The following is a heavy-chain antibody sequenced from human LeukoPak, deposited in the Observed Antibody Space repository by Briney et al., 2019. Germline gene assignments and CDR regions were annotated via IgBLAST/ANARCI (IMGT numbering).Heavy chain of an antibody. CDR2: TNQEGSEK. D-gene: IGHD5-12*01. V-gene: IGHV3-7*01. CDR1: GFTISTYW. CDR3: ARDPKWLDY. Sequence: LGGSLRLSCAASGFTISTYWMSWVRQAPRKGLEWVANTNQEGSEKYYVDSVKGRFTISKDNAKNSLYLQMNSLRAGDTAVYYCARDPKWLDYWGQGTQVTVSS. J-gene: IGHJ4*02.